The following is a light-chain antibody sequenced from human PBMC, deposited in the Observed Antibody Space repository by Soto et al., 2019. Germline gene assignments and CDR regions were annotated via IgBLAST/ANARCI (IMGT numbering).Light chain of an antibody. J-gene: IGKJ3*01. V-gene: IGKV1-12*02. CDR3: QQANSFPFA. CDR2: GAS. CDR1: QDIHTW. Sequence: DIQMTQSPSSVSASVGDRVTITCRASQDIHTWLAWYQQKPGKAPNLLIYGASTLQSGVPSRFSASEYGRDFTLTISSLQPEDFATYYCQQANSFPFAFGPGTKVDFK.